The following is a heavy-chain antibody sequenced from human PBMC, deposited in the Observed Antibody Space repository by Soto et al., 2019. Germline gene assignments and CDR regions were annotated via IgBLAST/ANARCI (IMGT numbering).Heavy chain of an antibody. CDR3: AKQGGYSGYHRPSWGSELNY. D-gene: IGHD5-12*01. Sequence: GGSLRLSCAASGFTFSSYAMSWVRQAPGKGLEWVSAISGSGGSTYYADSVKGRFTISRDNSKNTLYLQMNSLRAEDTAVYYCAKQGGYSGYHRPSWGSELNYWGQGTLVTVSS. J-gene: IGHJ4*02. CDR2: ISGSGGST. V-gene: IGHV3-23*01. CDR1: GFTFSSYA.